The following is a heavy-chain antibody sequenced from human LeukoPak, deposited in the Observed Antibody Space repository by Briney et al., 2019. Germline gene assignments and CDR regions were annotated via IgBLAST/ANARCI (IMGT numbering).Heavy chain of an antibody. CDR1: GYSFTSYW. Sequence: RRGESLKISCKGSGYSFTSYWIGWVRQMPGKGLEWMGIIYPGDSDTIYSPSFQGQVTISADKSISTAYLQWSSLKASDTAMYYCARAYYYDSSGYLYYFDYWGQGTLVTVSS. D-gene: IGHD3-22*01. V-gene: IGHV5-51*01. CDR2: IYPGDSDT. J-gene: IGHJ4*02. CDR3: ARAYYYDSSGYLYYFDY.